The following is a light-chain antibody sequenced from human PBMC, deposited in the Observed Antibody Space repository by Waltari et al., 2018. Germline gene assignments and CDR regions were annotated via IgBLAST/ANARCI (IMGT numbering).Light chain of an antibody. J-gene: IGLJ2*01. V-gene: IGLV2-14*01. CDR2: EVS. CDR3: LSYATTNALGV. Sequence: QSALTQPASVSGSPGQSITLSCTGTTSDVGNYNYVSWYQQHPGNAPKLMSSEVSNRPSGVSNRFSGSKSGNTASLTISGLQAEDEADYYCLSYATTNALGVFGGGTKLTVL. CDR1: TSDVGNYNY.